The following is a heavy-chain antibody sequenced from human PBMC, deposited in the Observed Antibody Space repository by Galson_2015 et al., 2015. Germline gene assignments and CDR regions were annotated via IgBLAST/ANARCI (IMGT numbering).Heavy chain of an antibody. CDR3: AREIAAAGSRGLGYFYYGMDV. D-gene: IGHD6-13*01. V-gene: IGHV3-33*01. Sequence: SLRLSCAASGFTFRTYGMHWVRQAPGKGLEWVAVIWYDGSNKFYADSEKGRFTISRDNSKNTLYLQMNSLRAEDTAVYYCAREIAAAGSRGLGYFYYGMDVWGQGTTVTVSS. CDR1: GFTFRTYG. J-gene: IGHJ6*02. CDR2: IWYDGSNK.